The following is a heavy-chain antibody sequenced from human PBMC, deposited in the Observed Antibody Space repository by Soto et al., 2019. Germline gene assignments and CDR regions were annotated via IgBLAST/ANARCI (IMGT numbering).Heavy chain of an antibody. Sequence: SETLSLTCIVAGGSITSYHWRWLRLLPEPVLEWIASMSYSGNTNYNPSLQSRVTISVDTSKNQFSLKLSSVTAADTAVYYCARSTIAVAGIGIFDYWGQGTLVTVSS. V-gene: IGHV4-59*05. J-gene: IGHJ4*02. CDR3: ARSTIAVAGIGIFDY. CDR2: MSYSGNT. CDR1: GGSITSYH. D-gene: IGHD6-19*01.